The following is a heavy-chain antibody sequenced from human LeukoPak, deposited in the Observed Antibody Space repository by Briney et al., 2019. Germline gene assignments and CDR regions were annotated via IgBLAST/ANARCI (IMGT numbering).Heavy chain of an antibody. J-gene: IGHJ4*02. CDR2: IYSGGST. Sequence: GGSLRLSCAVSGFTVSSNYMSWVRQAPGKGLEWVSVIYSGGSTYYADSVKGRFTISRVNSKNTLYLQMNSLRAEDTAVYYCVKDGSGSYYTYYFDYWGQGTLVTVSS. CDR3: VKDGSGSYYTYYFDY. V-gene: IGHV3-66*01. D-gene: IGHD3-10*01. CDR1: GFTVSSNY.